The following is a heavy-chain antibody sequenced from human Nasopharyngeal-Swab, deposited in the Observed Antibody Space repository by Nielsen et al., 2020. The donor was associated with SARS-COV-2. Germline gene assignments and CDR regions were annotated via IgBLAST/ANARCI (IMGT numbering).Heavy chain of an antibody. Sequence: ASVKVSCKASGYTFTSYYMHWVRQAPGQGLEWMGIINPSGGSTSYAQKFQGRVTMTRDTSTSTVYMELSSLRSEDTAVYHCARDLGGSYQYYYYGMDVWGQGTTVTVSS. CDR3: ARDLGGSYQYYYYGMDV. CDR2: INPSGGST. D-gene: IGHD1-26*01. J-gene: IGHJ6*02. CDR1: GYTFTSYY. V-gene: IGHV1-46*01.